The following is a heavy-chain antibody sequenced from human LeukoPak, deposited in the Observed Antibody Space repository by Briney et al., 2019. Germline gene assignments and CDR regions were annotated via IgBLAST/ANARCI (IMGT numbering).Heavy chain of an antibody. Sequence: SGTLSLTCTVSGGSISSFYWNWIRQPPGKGLEWIGYIYYTGSTNYNPSLKSRVTISVDTSKNQFSLKLSSVTAADTAVYYCARGYCSGGDCYWFDYWGQGTLVTVPS. V-gene: IGHV4-59*01. CDR2: IYYTGST. CDR3: ARGYCSGGDCYWFDY. J-gene: IGHJ4*02. D-gene: IGHD2-15*01. CDR1: GGSISSFY.